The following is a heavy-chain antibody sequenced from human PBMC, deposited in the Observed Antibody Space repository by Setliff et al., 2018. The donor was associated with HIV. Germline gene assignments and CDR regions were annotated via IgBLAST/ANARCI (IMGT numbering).Heavy chain of an antibody. D-gene: IGHD1-1*01. CDR3: ARVKNPPGRGTGRLSDF. CDR1: GRSISSGNW. CDR2: ISYTGIT. Sequence: PSETLSLTCGVSGRSISSGNWWGWVRQAPGKGLEWIGEISYTGITNYNVSLQSRVTISLDKSNNEFSLNLRSVTAADTAVYFCARVKNPPGRGTGRLSDFWGQGTPVTVSS. V-gene: IGHV4-4*02. J-gene: IGHJ4*02.